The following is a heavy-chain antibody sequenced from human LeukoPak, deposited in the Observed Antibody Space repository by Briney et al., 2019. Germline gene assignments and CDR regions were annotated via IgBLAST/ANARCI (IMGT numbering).Heavy chain of an antibody. V-gene: IGHV4-59*01. CDR1: GGSISGYY. CDR3: ASMRYSSGWYGPWDY. D-gene: IGHD6-19*01. J-gene: IGHJ4*02. CDR2: IYYSGST. Sequence: SETLSLTCTVSGGSISGYYWSWIRQPPGKGLEWIGYIYYSGSTNYNPSLKSRVTISVDTSKNKFSLTLSSVTAADTAVYYCASMRYSSGWYGPWDYWGQGTLVTASS.